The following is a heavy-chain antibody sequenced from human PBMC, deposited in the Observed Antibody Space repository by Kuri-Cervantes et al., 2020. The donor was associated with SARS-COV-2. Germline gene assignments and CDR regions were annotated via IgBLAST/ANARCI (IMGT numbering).Heavy chain of an antibody. CDR1: GFTSSSYS. V-gene: IGHV3-48*02. CDR3: ARDTDPWGIAAPNDY. J-gene: IGHJ4*02. D-gene: IGHD6-13*01. CDR2: ISSSSSTI. Sequence: GESLKISCAASGFTSSSYSMNWVRQAPGKGLEWVSYISSSSSTIYYADSVKGRFTISRDNAKNSLYLQMNSLRDEDTAVYYCARDTDPWGIAAPNDYWGQGTLVTVSS.